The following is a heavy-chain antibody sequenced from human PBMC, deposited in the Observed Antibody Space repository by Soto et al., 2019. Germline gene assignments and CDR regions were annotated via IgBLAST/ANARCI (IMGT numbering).Heavy chain of an antibody. CDR2: IMPIVGTA. Sequence: QVQLVQSGAEVKTPGSSVKVSCRASGGTFSSFSINWVRQAPGQGLEWMGGIMPIVGTASYAQKFQGRVTITADGSTSTAHMELSSLRSEDTAVYYCALGNAMDVWGQGTTVTVSS. D-gene: IGHD7-27*01. J-gene: IGHJ6*02. CDR3: ALGNAMDV. CDR1: GGTFSSFS. V-gene: IGHV1-69*01.